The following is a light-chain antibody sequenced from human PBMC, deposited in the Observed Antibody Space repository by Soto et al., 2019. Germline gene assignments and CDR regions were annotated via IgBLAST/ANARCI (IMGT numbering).Light chain of an antibody. CDR3: QQRSNWPTPIT. CDR2: DAS. CDR1: QSVSSY. Sequence: EIVLTQSPATLAFAPLERAAVSCIASQSVSSYLAWYQQKPGQAPRLLIYDASNRATGIPARFSGSGSGTDFTLTISSLEPEDFAVYYCQQRSNWPTPITFGQGTRLEIK. V-gene: IGKV3-11*01. J-gene: IGKJ5*01.